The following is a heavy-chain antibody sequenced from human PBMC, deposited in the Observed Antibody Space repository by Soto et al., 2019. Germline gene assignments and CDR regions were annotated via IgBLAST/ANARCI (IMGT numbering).Heavy chain of an antibody. J-gene: IGHJ5*02. CDR1: GGSISGSSYY. Sequence: PSETLSLTCTVSGGSISGSSYYWGWIRQPPGKGLEWIGSIYYSGSTYYNPSLKSRVTISVDTSKNQFSLKLSSVTAADTAVYYCAGEVRGVNWFDPWGQGTLVTVSS. CDR2: IYYSGST. V-gene: IGHV4-39*02. D-gene: IGHD3-10*01. CDR3: AGEVRGVNWFDP.